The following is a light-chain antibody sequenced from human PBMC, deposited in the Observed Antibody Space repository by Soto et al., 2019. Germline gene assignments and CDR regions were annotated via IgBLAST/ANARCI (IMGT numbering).Light chain of an antibody. Sequence: EVVLTQSPGTLSLSPGERATLSCRASQSVSGSDLAWYQQNTGQAPRPLISGVSNRATGTPDRFSGSGSGTDFTITISSLEPEDFAVFYFHQYGISPPTFGPGTKVEI. CDR1: QSVSGSD. V-gene: IGKV3-20*01. J-gene: IGKJ1*01. CDR2: GVS. CDR3: HQYGISPPT.